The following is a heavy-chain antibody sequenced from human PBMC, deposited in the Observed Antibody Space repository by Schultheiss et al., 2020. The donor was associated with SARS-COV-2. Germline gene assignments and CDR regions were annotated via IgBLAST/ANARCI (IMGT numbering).Heavy chain of an antibody. CDR3: AKGGTARSSWLADY. J-gene: IGHJ4*02. V-gene: IGHV4-31*03. CDR2: IYYSGST. D-gene: IGHD6-13*01. CDR1: GGSISSGGYY. Sequence: SETLSLTCTVSGGSISSGGYYWSWIRQHPGKGLEWIGYIYYSGSTYYNPSLKSRVTISVDTSKNQFSLKLSSVTAADTAVYYCAKGGTARSSWLADYWGQGTLVTVSS.